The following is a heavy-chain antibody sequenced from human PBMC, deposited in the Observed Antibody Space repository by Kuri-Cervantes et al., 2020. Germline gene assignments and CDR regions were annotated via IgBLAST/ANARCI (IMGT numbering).Heavy chain of an antibody. CDR1: GASISRYY. J-gene: IGHJ4*02. CDR3: ARGLHSSSWTFYY. V-gene: IGHV4-59*01. CDR2: INHSGST. Sequence: SETLSLTCTVSGASISRYYWSWIRQPPGKGLEWIGEINHSGSTNYKPSLRSRVTISVDTSKNQFSLELSSVTAADTAVYYCARGLHSSSWTFYYWGQGTLVTVSS. D-gene: IGHD6-13*01.